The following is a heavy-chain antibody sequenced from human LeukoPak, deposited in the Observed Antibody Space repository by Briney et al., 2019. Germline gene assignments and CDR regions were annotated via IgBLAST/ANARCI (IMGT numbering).Heavy chain of an antibody. Sequence: PGGSLRLFCAASGFTFSSYAMHWVRQAPGKGLEWVAVISYDGSNKYYADSVKGRFTISRDNSKNTLYLQMNSLRAEDTAVYYCAREGAVRVFQDWGQGTTVTVSS. J-gene: IGHJ6*02. CDR3: AREGAVRVFQD. D-gene: IGHD3-10*01. CDR1: GFTFSSYA. V-gene: IGHV3-30*14. CDR2: ISYDGSNK.